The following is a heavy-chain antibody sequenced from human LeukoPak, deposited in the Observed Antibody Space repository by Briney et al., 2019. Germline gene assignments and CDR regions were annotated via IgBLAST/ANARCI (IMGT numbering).Heavy chain of an antibody. D-gene: IGHD5-18*01. V-gene: IGHV1-18*01. CDR2: ISAYNGNT. Sequence: EASVKVSCKASGYTFTSYGISWVRQAPGQGLEWMGWISAYNGNTNYTQKLQGRVTMTTDTSTSTAYMELRSLRSDDTAVYYCARDQPAMVTSPFDYWGQGTLVTVSS. J-gene: IGHJ4*02. CDR1: GYTFTSYG. CDR3: ARDQPAMVTSPFDY.